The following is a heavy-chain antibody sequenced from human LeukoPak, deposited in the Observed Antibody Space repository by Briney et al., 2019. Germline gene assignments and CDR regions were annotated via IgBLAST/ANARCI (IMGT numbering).Heavy chain of an antibody. Sequence: PSETLSLTCTVSGGSISSYYWSWIRQPPGKGLEWIGYIYYSGSTNYNPSLKSRVTISVDTSKNQFSLKLSSVTAADTAVYYCARRNNYYGSGSPYFDYWGQGTLVSVCS. CDR3: ARRNNYYGSGSPYFDY. CDR2: IYYSGST. J-gene: IGHJ4*02. CDR1: GGSISSYY. V-gene: IGHV4-59*08. D-gene: IGHD3-10*01.